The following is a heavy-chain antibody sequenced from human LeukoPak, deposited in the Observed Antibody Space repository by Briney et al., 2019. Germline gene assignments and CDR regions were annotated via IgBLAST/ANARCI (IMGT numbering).Heavy chain of an antibody. Sequence: PGRSLRLSCAASGFTFSSYAMHWVRQAPGQGLEWMGMINPSGGSTSYAQKFQGRVTMTRDTSTNTVYMELSSLRSEDTAVYYCARDGDPDIVVVPAANYYFDYWGQGTWSPSPQ. CDR1: GFTFSSYA. CDR3: ARDGDPDIVVVPAANYYFDY. J-gene: IGHJ4*02. V-gene: IGHV1-46*01. D-gene: IGHD2-2*01. CDR2: INPSGGST.